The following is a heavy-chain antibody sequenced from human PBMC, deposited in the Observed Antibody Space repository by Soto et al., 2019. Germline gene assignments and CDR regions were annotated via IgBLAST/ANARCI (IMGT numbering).Heavy chain of an antibody. V-gene: IGHV3-53*01. CDR1: GFTVSSNY. CDR2: IYSGGST. J-gene: IGHJ4*02. CDR3: ARDLSSSAFFDY. Sequence: GGSLRLSCAASGFTVSSNYMSWVRQAPGKGLEWVSVIYSGGSTYYADSVKGRFTISRDNSKNTLYLQMNSLRAEDTAVYYCARDLSSSAFFDYWGQGTLVTFSS. D-gene: IGHD6-6*01.